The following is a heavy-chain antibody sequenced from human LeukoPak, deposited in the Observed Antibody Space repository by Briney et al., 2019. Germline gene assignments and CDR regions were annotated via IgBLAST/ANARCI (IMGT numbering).Heavy chain of an antibody. J-gene: IGHJ4*02. V-gene: IGHV3-7*03. CDR1: GFTFSSYW. Sequence: GGSLRLSCAASGFTFSSYWMSWVRQAPGKGLEWVANMKQDGSEKYYVNSVKGRFIISRDNAKNSLYLQMNSLRAEDTAVYYCARDKGSDEGSKFDFWGQGTLVTVSS. CDR2: MKQDGSEK. CDR3: ARDKGSDEGSKFDF.